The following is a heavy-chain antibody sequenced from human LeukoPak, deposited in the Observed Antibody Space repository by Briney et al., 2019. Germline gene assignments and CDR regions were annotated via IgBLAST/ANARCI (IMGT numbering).Heavy chain of an antibody. J-gene: IGHJ4*02. CDR3: ANLLWYGEFVDY. V-gene: IGHV3-23*01. D-gene: IGHD3-10*01. CDR1: GFTFSSHS. Sequence: GRSLRLSCAASGFTFSSHSMSWVRQPPREGLGLVLAISGSGGSTYYADSVKGRFTIYRDNYKNTLYLQMNSQRAEDTAVYYCANLLWYGEFVDYWGQGTLVNVSS. CDR2: ISGSGGST.